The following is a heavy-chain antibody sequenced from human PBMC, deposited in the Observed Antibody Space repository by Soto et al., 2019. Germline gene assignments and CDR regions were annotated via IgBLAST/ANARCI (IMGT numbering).Heavy chain of an antibody. D-gene: IGHD1-1*01. CDR1: GYTFTNYG. V-gene: IGHV1-18*01. J-gene: IGHJ5*02. Sequence: QVQLVQSGAEVKKPGASVKVSCKASGYTFTNYGINWVRQAPGQGLEWMGRISGYNGKTDYSHNFQVRITLTTDTSTSTAYMEVRSLRSDDTAVYYCARDGFMPNEIPVFRAKFYPWGQGTLVTVSS. CDR2: ISGYNGKT. CDR3: ARDGFMPNEIPVFRAKFYP.